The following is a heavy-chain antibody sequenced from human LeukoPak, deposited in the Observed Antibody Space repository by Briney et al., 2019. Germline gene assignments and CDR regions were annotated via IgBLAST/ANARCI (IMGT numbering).Heavy chain of an antibody. D-gene: IGHD5-12*01. Sequence: ASVKVSCKASGYTFSGYDMHWVRQAPGQGREWMGWINPNSGGTNYAQKFQGRVTMTRDTSISTAYMELSRLRSDDTAVYYCARVGDSDSGYDSWGQGTLVTVSS. J-gene: IGHJ5*02. V-gene: IGHV1-2*02. CDR3: ARVGDSDSGYDS. CDR2: INPNSGGT. CDR1: GYTFSGYD.